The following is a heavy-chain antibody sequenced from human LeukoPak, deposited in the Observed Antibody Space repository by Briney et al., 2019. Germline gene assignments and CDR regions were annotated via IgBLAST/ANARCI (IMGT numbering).Heavy chain of an antibody. Sequence: GGSLRLSCAASGFTFSNYAMTWVRRAPGRGLEWVSVISGGAGSTYYADSVKGRFTISRDNSRSTLYLQMNSLRAEDTAVYFCANGYCSGGSCYWALGYWGQGALVTVSS. V-gene: IGHV3-23*01. CDR1: GFTFSNYA. D-gene: IGHD2-15*01. J-gene: IGHJ4*02. CDR3: ANGYCSGGSCYWALGY. CDR2: ISGGAGST.